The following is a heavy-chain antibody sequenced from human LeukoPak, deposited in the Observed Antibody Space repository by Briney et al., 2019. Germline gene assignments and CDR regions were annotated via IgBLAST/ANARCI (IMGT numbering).Heavy chain of an antibody. CDR1: GFTFSSYG. D-gene: IGHD2-21*02. V-gene: IGHV3-33*01. Sequence: PGGSLRLSCGASGFTFSSYGMNWLRQAPGKGLEWVAVIWYDGSHKYYADSAKGRFTISRDNSKNTVSLQMDSLRVEDTALYYCARDLGGCGDRFCSYYFDHWGQGTQVTVSS. J-gene: IGHJ4*02. CDR2: IWYDGSHK. CDR3: ARDLGGCGDRFCSYYFDH.